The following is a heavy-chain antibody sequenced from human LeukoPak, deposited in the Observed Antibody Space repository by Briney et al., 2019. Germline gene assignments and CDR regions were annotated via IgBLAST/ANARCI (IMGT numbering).Heavy chain of an antibody. CDR2: INPNSGGT. V-gene: IGHV1-2*02. Sequence: ASVKVSCKASGYTFTGYYMHWVRQAPGQGLEWMGWINPNSGGTNYAQKFQGRVTMTRDTSISTAYMELSRLRSDDTAVYYCARSANPGYSSSWAFDCWGQGTLVTVSS. CDR1: GYTFTGYY. CDR3: ARSANPGYSSSWAFDC. J-gene: IGHJ4*02. D-gene: IGHD6-13*01.